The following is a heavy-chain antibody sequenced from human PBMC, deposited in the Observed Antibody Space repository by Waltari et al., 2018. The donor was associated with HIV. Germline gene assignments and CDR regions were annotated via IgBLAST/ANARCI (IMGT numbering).Heavy chain of an antibody. CDR2: IYSRGST. Sequence: QVQLQESGPGLVKPSQTLSLTCTVSGGSISSGGYYWSWIRQHPGKGLEWIGYIYSRGSTYYNPSLKSRVTISVDTSKNQFSLKLSSVTAADTAVYYCARESRSGYVFDYWGQGTLVTVSS. CDR3: ARESRSGYVFDY. CDR1: GGSISSGGYY. J-gene: IGHJ4*02. D-gene: IGHD5-12*01. V-gene: IGHV4-31*03.